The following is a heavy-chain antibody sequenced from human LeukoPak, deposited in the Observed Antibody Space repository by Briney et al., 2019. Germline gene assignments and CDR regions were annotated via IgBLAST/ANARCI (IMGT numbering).Heavy chain of an antibody. D-gene: IGHD5-12*01. J-gene: IGHJ3*02. CDR1: GGSISSGSYY. CDR2: IYTSGST. Sequence: NPSETLSLTCTVSGGSISSGSYYWSWIRQPAGKGLEWIGRIYTSGSTNYNPSLKSRVTISVDTSKNQFSLKLSSVTAADTAVYYCARDHQWLRFDGGAFDIWGQGTMVTVSS. V-gene: IGHV4-61*02. CDR3: ARDHQWLRFDGGAFDI.